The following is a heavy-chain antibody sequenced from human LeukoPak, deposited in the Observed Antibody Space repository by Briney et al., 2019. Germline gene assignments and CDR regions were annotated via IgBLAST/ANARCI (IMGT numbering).Heavy chain of an antibody. Sequence: GGSLRLSCAASGFTFTNYDMHWVRQAAGRGLEWVSGIGTAGDTYYPASVKGRLTISRENGKSSLYLQMNSLSAGDTAVYYCASSPAYSSSWYAIDNWGQGTLVTVSS. V-gene: IGHV3-13*01. CDR2: IGTAGDT. CDR1: GFTFTNYD. CDR3: ASSPAYSSSWYAIDN. J-gene: IGHJ4*02. D-gene: IGHD6-13*01.